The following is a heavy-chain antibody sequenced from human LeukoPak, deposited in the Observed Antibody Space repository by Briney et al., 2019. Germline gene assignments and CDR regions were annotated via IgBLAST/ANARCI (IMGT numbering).Heavy chain of an antibody. CDR3: ARGQGWFGELLSPHYFDY. CDR2: INHSGST. V-gene: IGHV4-34*01. Sequence: PSETLSLTCAVYGGSFSGYYWSWIRQPPGKGLEWIGEINHSGSTNYNPSLKSRVTISVDTSKNQFSLKLSSMTAADTAVYYCARGQGWFGELLSPHYFDYWGQGTLVTVSS. D-gene: IGHD3-10*01. CDR1: GGSFSGYY. J-gene: IGHJ4*02.